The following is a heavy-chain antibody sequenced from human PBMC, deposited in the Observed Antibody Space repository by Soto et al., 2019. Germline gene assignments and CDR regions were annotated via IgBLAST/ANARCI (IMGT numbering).Heavy chain of an antibody. CDR1: GGTFSSYA. CDR2: IIPIFGTA. CDR3: ASLGDYYGSGSYERDY. J-gene: IGHJ4*02. D-gene: IGHD3-10*01. V-gene: IGHV1-69*12. Sequence: QVQLVQSGAEVKKPGSSVKVSCKASGGTFSSYAISWVRQAPGQGLEWMGGIIPIFGTANYAQKFQGRVTITADESTSTAYLELSSLRSEDTAVYYCASLGDYYGSGSYERDYWGQGTLVTVSS.